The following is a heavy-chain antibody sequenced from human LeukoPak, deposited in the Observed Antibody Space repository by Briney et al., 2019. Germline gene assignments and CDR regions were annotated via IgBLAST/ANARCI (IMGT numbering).Heavy chain of an antibody. V-gene: IGHV3-23*01. CDR3: AKGIYSSGWSYFDY. CDR1: GFTFSNSA. CDR2: HSGSRLTT. D-gene: IGHD6-19*01. J-gene: IGHJ4*01. Sequence: GGSLPLSCAASGFTFSNSAMSWVRQAPGKGLEWVSTHSGSRLTTYYAASVKSRFTISRDNSKNTLYLQMNTLRAEDSALYYCAKGIYSSGWSYFDYWGHGTLVTVPS.